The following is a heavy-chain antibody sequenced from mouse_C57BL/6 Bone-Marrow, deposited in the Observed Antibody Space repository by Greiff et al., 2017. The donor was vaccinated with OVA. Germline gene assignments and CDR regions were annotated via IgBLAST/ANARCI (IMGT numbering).Heavy chain of an antibody. CDR2: IDPENGDT. Sequence: EVQLQQSGAELVRPGASVKLSCTASGFNIKDDYMHWVKQRPEQGLEWIGWIDPENGDTEYASKFQGKATITADTSSNTAYLQLSSLTSEDTAVYYCTSPVTVDYWGQGTTLTVSS. V-gene: IGHV14-4*01. D-gene: IGHD2-13*01. CDR3: TSPVTVDY. CDR1: GFNIKDDY. J-gene: IGHJ2*01.